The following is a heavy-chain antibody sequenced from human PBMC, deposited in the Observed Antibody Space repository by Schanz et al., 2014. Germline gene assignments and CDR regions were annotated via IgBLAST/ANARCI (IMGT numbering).Heavy chain of an antibody. J-gene: IGHJ4*02. CDR1: GFTFSSYW. V-gene: IGHV3-7*01. Sequence: EVQLVESGGGLVQPGGSLRLSCAASGFTFSSYWMSWVRQAPGEGLEWVAGIWYEGSKISYADSVRGRFTISRDNARNSLYLQMNNLRVEDTAVYYCARGPDYGSGSYSSYWGQGTLVTVSS. CDR2: IWYEGSKI. CDR3: ARGPDYGSGSYSSY. D-gene: IGHD3-10*01.